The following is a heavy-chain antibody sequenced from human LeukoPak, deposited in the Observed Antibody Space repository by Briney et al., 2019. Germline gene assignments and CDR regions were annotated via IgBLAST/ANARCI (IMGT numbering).Heavy chain of an antibody. CDR2: INHSGST. CDR1: GVSISSSSYY. CDR3: ARGLLRGTRGSTGY. V-gene: IGHV4-39*07. Sequence: SETLSLTCTVSGVSISSSSYYWGWIRQPPGKGLEWIGEINHSGSTNYNPSLKSRVTISVDTSKNQFSLKLSSVTAADTAVYYCARGLLRGTRGSTGYWGQGTLVTVSS. J-gene: IGHJ4*02. D-gene: IGHD1-14*01.